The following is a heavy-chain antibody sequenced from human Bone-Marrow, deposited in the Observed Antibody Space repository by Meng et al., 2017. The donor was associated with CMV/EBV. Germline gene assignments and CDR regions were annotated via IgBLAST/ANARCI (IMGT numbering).Heavy chain of an antibody. CDR2: IKQDGSEK. D-gene: IGHD7-27*01. V-gene: IGHV3-7*01. J-gene: IGHJ4*02. CDR3: ASNWGLSGFDY. CDR1: GFTFSSYW. Sequence: GESLKISCAASGFTFSSYWMSWVRQAPGKGLEWVANIKQDGSEKYYVDSVKGRFTISRDNAKNSLYLQMNSLRAEDTAVSYCASNWGLSGFDYWGQGTLVPVSS.